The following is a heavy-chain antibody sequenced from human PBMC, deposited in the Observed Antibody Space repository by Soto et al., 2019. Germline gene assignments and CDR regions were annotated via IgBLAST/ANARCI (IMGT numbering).Heavy chain of an antibody. V-gene: IGHV1-46*01. CDR3: ANEVPNPCKFAY. J-gene: IGHJ4*02. CDR2: LYPGNGAS. Sequence: ASVKVSCKASGFTFTTSYIHWVRQAPGQGLEYMGILYPGNGASSYAQKFQGRVAMTRDTSTNTVYLELSSLRSEDTAVYYCANEVPNPCKFAYWGQGTLVTVSS. CDR1: GFTFTTSY.